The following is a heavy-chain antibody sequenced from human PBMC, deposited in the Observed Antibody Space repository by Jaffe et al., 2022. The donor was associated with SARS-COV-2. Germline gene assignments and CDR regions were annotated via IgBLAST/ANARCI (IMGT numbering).Heavy chain of an antibody. V-gene: IGHV1-18*01. CDR2: ISAYNGNT. CDR1: GYTFTSYG. Sequence: QVQLVQSGAEVKKPGASVKVSCKASGYTFTSYGISWVRQAPGQGLEWMGWISAYNGNTNYAQKLQGRVTMTTDTSTSTAYMELRSLRSDDTAVYYCARDNSVGRYFDWPTLGPFDYWGQGTLVTVSS. J-gene: IGHJ4*02. CDR3: ARDNSVGRYFDWPTLGPFDY. D-gene: IGHD3-9*01.